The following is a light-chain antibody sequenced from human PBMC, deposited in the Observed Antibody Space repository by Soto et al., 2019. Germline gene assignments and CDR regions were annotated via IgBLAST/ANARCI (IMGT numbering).Light chain of an antibody. V-gene: IGLV2-14*01. CDR2: EVS. CDR1: SSDVGGYNY. CDR3: SSYTSSSTLA. Sequence: QSVLTQPASVSGSPGQSITISCTGTSSDVGGYNYVSWYQQHPGKAPKLMIYEVSNRPSGVSNRFSGSTSGNTASLTISGLQAEDEADYYCSSYTSSSTLAFGGGTKLTVL. J-gene: IGLJ2*01.